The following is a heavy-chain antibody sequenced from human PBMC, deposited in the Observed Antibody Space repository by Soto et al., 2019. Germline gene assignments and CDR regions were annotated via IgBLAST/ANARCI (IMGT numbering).Heavy chain of an antibody. V-gene: IGHV4-30-2*01. J-gene: IGHJ2*01. CDR2: IYHSGST. Sequence: LSLTCAVSGGSISSGGYSWSWIRQPPGKGLEWIGYIYHSGSTYYNPSLKSRVTISVDRSKNQFSLKLSSVTAADTAVYYCARAFAGFGAYWYFDLWGRGTLVTVS. CDR1: GGSISSGGYS. CDR3: ARAFAGFGAYWYFDL. D-gene: IGHD3-16*01.